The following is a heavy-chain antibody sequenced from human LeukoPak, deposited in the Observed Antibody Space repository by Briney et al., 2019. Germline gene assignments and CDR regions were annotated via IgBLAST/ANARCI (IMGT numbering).Heavy chain of an antibody. CDR3: ARGIRDFWSGYPYYFDY. V-gene: IGHV1-69*13. D-gene: IGHD3-3*01. CDR1: GYTFTGYY. J-gene: IGHJ4*02. CDR2: IIPIFGTA. Sequence: ASVKVSCKASGYTFTGYYMHWVRQAPGQGLEWMGGIIPIFGTANYAQKFQGRVTITADESTSTAYMELSSLRSEDTAVYYCARGIRDFWSGYPYYFDYWGQGTLVTVSS.